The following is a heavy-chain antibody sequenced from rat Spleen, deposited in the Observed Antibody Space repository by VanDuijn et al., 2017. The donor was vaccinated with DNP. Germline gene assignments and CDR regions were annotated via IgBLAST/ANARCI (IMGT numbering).Heavy chain of an antibody. CDR3: VRRFYGSYGLSGDGYFDY. Sequence: EVQLVEFGGGSVQPGRSLKLSCAASGFTFSEYDMAWVRQAPTKGLEWVAAFTTSGGNTSYRDSVKGRFTVSRDNAKSTLYLQMDSLRSEDTATYYCVRRFYGSYGLSGDGYFDYWGQGVMVTVSS. CDR2: FTTSGGNT. V-gene: IGHV5S23*01. J-gene: IGHJ2*01. CDR1: GFTFSEYD. D-gene: IGHD1-3*01.